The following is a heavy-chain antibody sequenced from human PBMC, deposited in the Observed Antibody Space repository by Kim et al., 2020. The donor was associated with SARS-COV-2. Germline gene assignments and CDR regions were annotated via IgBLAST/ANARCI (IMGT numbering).Heavy chain of an antibody. V-gene: IGHV3-23*01. CDR1: GFTFSSYA. D-gene: IGHD5-12*01. CDR3: AKHPTRTQPRRDGYNPEAGYFYY. CDR2: ISGSGCST. J-gene: IGHJ4*02. Sequence: GGSLRLSCAASGFTFSSYAMSWVRQAPGKGLDWVAAISGSGCSTYYADSVKGRFTISRDNSKNTLYLQMNSLRAEDTAVYYCAKHPTRTQPRRDGYNPEAGYFYYWGQGTLVTVSS.